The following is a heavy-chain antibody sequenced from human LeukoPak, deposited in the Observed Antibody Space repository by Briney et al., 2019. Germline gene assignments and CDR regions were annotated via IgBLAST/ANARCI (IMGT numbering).Heavy chain of an antibody. V-gene: IGHV3-23*01. J-gene: IGHJ6*03. D-gene: IGHD1-26*01. Sequence: PSETLSLTCTVSGGSISSSSYYWGWIRQPPGKGLEWVSAISGSGGSTYYADSVKGRFTISRDNSRNTLYLQTNSLRAEDTAVYYCAKVSGWELLGGYYYMDVWGKGTTVTISS. CDR3: AKVSGWELLGGYYYMDV. CDR2: ISGSGGST. CDR1: GGSISSSSYY.